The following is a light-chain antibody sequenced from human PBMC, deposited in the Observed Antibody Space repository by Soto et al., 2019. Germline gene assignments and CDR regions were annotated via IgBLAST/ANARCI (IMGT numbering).Light chain of an antibody. CDR3: QHRSNWPPSFT. V-gene: IGKV3-11*01. CDR1: QSVSSY. Sequence: EIVLTQSPATLSLSPGERATLSCRASQSVSSYLAWYQQKPGQAPRLLIYDASNRATGIPARCRGSGSGTGSTLTISSLEPEDFAFYYCQHRSNWPPSFTFGQGTKLEIK. J-gene: IGKJ2*01. CDR2: DAS.